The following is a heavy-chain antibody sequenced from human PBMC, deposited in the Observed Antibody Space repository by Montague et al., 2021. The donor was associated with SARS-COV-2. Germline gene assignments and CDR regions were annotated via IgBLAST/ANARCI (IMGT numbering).Heavy chain of an antibody. CDR3: ASPTYSYDSGGYDAFDI. Sequence: SETLSLTCTVSGGSISSSSYYWGRIRQPPGKGLKGIGSLYYSASTYYTPSLQSRVTISVDTSKNHFALKLSSVTAADTAVNYGASPTYSYDSGGYDAFDIWGQGTMVTVSS. D-gene: IGHD3-22*01. V-gene: IGHV4-39*02. J-gene: IGHJ3*02. CDR1: GGSISSSSYY. CDR2: LYYSAST.